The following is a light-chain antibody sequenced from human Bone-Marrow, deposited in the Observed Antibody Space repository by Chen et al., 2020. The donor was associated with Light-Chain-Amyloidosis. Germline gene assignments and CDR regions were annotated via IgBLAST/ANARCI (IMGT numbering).Light chain of an antibody. CDR1: QSVSSN. CDR3: QQYINWPPMDT. CDR2: GAS. J-gene: IGKJ2*01. V-gene: IGKV3-15*01. Sequence: EIVMTQSPATLSVSPGERATLACKASQSVSSNLAWYQQKPGQAPRLLIFGASTRATGIPARFRGGRTRTEVALTISSLQSDYFALCFCQQYINWPPMDTFGQGTKLIIK.